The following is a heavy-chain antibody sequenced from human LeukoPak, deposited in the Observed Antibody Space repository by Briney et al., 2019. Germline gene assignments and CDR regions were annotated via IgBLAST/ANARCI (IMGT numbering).Heavy chain of an antibody. J-gene: IGHJ3*02. CDR2: INQDGSKK. V-gene: IGHV3-7*01. CDR3: AGTWSLYDAFDI. Sequence: GGSLRLSCAASEFTFSSYWMSWVRQAPGKGLEWVANINQDGSKKYSVDSAKGRFTISRDNAKNSLYLQMNSLRAEDTAVYYCAGTWSLYDAFDIWGQGTMVTVSS. D-gene: IGHD6-13*01. CDR1: EFTFSSYW.